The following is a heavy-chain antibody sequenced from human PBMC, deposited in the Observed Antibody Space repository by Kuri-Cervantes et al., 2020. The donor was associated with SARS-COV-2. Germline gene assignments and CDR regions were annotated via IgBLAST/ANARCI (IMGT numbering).Heavy chain of an antibody. CDR1: GFTFSSYS. CDR2: INSDGSST. CDR3: ASPSNLEWLPP. D-gene: IGHD3-3*01. J-gene: IGHJ5*02. V-gene: IGHV3-74*01. Sequence: GGSLRLSCAASGFTFSSYSMNWVCRAPGKGLVWVSRINSDGSSTSYADSVKGRFTISRDNAKNTLYLQMNSLRAEDTAVYYCASPSNLEWLPPWGQGTLVTVSS.